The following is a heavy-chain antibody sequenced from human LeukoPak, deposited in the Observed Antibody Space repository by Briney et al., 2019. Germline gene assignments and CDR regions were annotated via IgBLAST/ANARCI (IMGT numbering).Heavy chain of an antibody. Sequence: SESLSLTCTVSGGSISSSYSWGWIRQPPGKWLEWIGNIYYSGSTYYNSSLKGRVTISVDTSKNQLSLKLSSVTAADTAVYYCARGLIAAAGVWFDPWGQGTLVTVSS. CDR3: ARGLIAAAGVWFDP. D-gene: IGHD6-13*01. V-gene: IGHV4-39*07. CDR1: GGSISSSYS. CDR2: IYYSGST. J-gene: IGHJ5*02.